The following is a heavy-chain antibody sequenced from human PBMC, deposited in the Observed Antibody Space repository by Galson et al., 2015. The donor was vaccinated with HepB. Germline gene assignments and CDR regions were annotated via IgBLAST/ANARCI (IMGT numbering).Heavy chain of an antibody. CDR2: IYYSGYT. CDR1: GGSISSYY. J-gene: IGHJ4*02. CDR3: ARGGVADRLAN. Sequence: QVQLQESGPGLVKPSETLSLTCTVSGGSISSYYWSWIRQPPGKGLEWIGYIYYSGYTYYNPSLKSRVTISVDTSKNQFSLSLSSVTAADTAVYYCARGGVADRLANWGQGTLVTVSS. V-gene: IGHV4-59*12. D-gene: IGHD6-6*01.